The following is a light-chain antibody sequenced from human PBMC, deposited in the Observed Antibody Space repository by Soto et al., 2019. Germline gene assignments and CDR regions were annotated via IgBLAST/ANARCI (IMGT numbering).Light chain of an antibody. J-gene: IGKJ5*01. CDR1: QSIDSW. CDR2: QAS. Sequence: DVQMTQSPSTLSASVGDRVTITCRASQSIDSWLAWYQQKPGKAPNLLIYQASTLETGVPSRFSGSGSGTEFTLTISSLQSDDFATYYCQQYNSYSSITFGQGTRLAIK. V-gene: IGKV1-5*03. CDR3: QQYNSYSSIT.